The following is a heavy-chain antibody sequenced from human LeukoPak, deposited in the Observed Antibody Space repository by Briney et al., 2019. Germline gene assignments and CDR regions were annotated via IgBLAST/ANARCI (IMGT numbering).Heavy chain of an antibody. Sequence: PSETLSLTCTVSGYSISSGYYWGWIRQPPGKGLAWIGNIFHSGSTYYNPSLKSRVTISVDTSKNQFSLNLSSVTAADTAVYYCARDRRSGAFDIWGQGTMVTVSS. CDR3: ARDRRSGAFDI. CDR1: GYSISSGYY. D-gene: IGHD3-10*01. V-gene: IGHV4-38-2*02. J-gene: IGHJ3*02. CDR2: IFHSGST.